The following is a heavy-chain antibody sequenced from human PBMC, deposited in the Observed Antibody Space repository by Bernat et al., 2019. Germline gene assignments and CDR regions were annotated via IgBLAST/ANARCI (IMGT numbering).Heavy chain of an antibody. D-gene: IGHD1-1*01. V-gene: IGHV4-59*01. CDR2: IYYSGST. CDR1: GDSISSYY. J-gene: IGHJ5*02. CDR3: ARYGRVRGFDP. Sequence: QVQLQESGPGLVKPSETLSLTCTVSGDSISSYYWSWIRQPPGKGLEWIGYIYYSGSTNYNPSLKSRVTISVDTSKNQFSLNLSSVTAADTVVYFCARYGRVRGFDPWGQGTLVTVSS.